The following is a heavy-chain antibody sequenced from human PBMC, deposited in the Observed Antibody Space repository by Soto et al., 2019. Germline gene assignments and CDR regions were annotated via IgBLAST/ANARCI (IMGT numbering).Heavy chain of an antibody. CDR2: IKQDGSEK. V-gene: IGHV3-7*03. J-gene: IGHJ4*02. CDR1: GFTFSSYL. D-gene: IGHD2-21*01. CDR3: ARDLFDG. Sequence: LRLSCAASGFTFSSYLMSWVRQAPGKGLEWVANIKQDGSEKYYVDSVKGRFTISRDNAKNSLYLQMNSLRAEDTAVYYCARDLFDGWGQGTLVTVSS.